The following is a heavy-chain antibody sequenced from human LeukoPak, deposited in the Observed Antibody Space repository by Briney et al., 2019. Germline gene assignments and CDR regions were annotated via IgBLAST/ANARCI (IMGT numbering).Heavy chain of an antibody. D-gene: IGHD3-3*01. CDR2: IKQDGSEK. V-gene: IGHV3-7*01. Sequence: PGGSLRLSCAASGFTFSSYWMSWVRQAPGKGLEWVANIKQDGSEKYYVDSVKGRFTISRDNAKNSLYLQMNSLRAEDTAVYYCARVRTAVTIFGVVIGYWGQGTLVTVSS. J-gene: IGHJ4*02. CDR1: GFTFSSYW. CDR3: ARVRTAVTIFGVVIGY.